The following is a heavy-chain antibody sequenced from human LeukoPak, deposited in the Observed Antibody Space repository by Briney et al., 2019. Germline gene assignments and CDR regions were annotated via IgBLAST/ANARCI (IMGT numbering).Heavy chain of an antibody. Sequence: PGGSLRLSCAASGFTFGNFAMSWVRHVPEKGLEWVSTVKGGGAGAHYADSVKGRFTISRDNAKNSLYLQMNSLRAEDTAVYYCASKDMVATGWGQGTLVTVSS. V-gene: IGHV3-23*01. CDR3: ASKDMVATG. J-gene: IGHJ4*02. CDR2: VKGGGAGA. D-gene: IGHD5-12*01. CDR1: GFTFGNFA.